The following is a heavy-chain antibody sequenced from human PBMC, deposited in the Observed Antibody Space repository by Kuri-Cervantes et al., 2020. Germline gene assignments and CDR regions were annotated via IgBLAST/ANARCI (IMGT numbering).Heavy chain of an antibody. J-gene: IGHJ5*02. CDR2: IYSNGTT. CDR3: ATNRCSGTSCYEYNWFDP. V-gene: IGHV4-59*01. CDR1: GGSINNYF. D-gene: IGHD2-2*01. Sequence: SETLSLTCTVSGGSINNYFWVWIRQSPGKGLEWIGYIYSNGTTSYNPSLKSRVSMSVDMSKKHFSLRLTSVTAADTAVYYCATNRCSGTSCYEYNWFDPWGQGTLVTVSS.